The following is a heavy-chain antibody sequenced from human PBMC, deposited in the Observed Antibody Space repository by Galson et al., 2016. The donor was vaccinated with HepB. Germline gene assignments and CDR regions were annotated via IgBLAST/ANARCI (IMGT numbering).Heavy chain of an antibody. J-gene: IGHJ2*01. Sequence: LSLTCTVSGGSISSSNYFWGWIRQPPGKGLEWIGNFYNSGSTSYNPSLQSRVTISVDTSRNRISLRLSSVTAADTAVYHCARLYCSSSSCYETTHFYFDLWGRGTLLTVSS. CDR1: GGSISSSNYF. V-gene: IGHV4-39*01. D-gene: IGHD2-2*01. CDR3: ARLYCSSSSCYETTHFYFDL. CDR2: FYNSGST.